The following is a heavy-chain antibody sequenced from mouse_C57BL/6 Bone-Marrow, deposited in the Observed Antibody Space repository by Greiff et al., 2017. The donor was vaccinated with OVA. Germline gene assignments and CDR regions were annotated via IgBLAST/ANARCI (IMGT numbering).Heavy chain of an antibody. V-gene: IGHV5-17*01. Sequence: EVQLMESGGGLVKPGGSLKLSCAASGFTFSDYGMHWVRQAPEKGLEWVAYISSGSSTIYYADTVKGRFTISRDNAKNTLFLQMTSLRSEDTAMYYCAIPRFAYWGQGTLVTVSA. CDR1: GFTFSDYG. CDR2: ISSGSSTI. CDR3: AIPRFAY. J-gene: IGHJ3*01.